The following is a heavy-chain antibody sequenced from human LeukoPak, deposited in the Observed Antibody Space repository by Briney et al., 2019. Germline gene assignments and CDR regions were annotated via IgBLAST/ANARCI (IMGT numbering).Heavy chain of an antibody. CDR3: ARRGYYYDSSGFFDY. D-gene: IGHD3-22*01. J-gene: IGHJ4*02. Sequence: PSETLSLTCAVYGGSFSGYYWSWIRQPPGKGLEWIGEINHSGSTNYNPSLKSRVTISVDRSKNQFSLKLSSVTAADTAVYYCARRGYYYDSSGFFDYWGQGTLVTVSS. V-gene: IGHV4-34*01. CDR1: GGSFSGYY. CDR2: INHSGST.